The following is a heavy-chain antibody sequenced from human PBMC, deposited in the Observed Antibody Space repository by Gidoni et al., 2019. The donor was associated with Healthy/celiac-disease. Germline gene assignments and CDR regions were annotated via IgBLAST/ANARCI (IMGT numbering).Heavy chain of an antibody. CDR2: ISSSSSDI. CDR1: GFTFGSYT. D-gene: IGHD6-6*01. V-gene: IGHV3-21*01. J-gene: IGHJ6*02. CDR3: ARDQLDSSSSGYYYGMDV. Sequence: EVQLVESGGGLVKPGGSLRRSCAASGFTFGSYTMNWVRQAPGKGLEWVSSISSSSSDIYYADSVKGRFTISRDNAKNSLYLQMNSLRAEDTAVYYCARDQLDSSSSGYYYGMDVWGQGTTVTVSS.